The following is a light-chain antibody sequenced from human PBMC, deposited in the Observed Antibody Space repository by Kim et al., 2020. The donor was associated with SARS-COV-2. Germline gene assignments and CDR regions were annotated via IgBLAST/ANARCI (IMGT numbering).Light chain of an antibody. J-gene: IGKJ1*01. CDR2: WAS. CDR1: QSLDSNNLNY. CDR3: QQYYNSPRT. V-gene: IGKV4-1*01. Sequence: DIAMTQSPDSLAVSLGERATINCKSSQSLDSNNLNYLAWYQQKPGHSPKLVIYWASTRESGVPDRFSGSGSGTDFTLTINDVQAEDVALYLCQQYYNSPRTFGQGKKVEIK.